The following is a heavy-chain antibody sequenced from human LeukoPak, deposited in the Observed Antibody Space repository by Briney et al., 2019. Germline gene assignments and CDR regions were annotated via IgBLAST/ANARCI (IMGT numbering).Heavy chain of an antibody. V-gene: IGHV3-30*02. CDR1: GFTFSNHG. CDR3: ARDIPIVVVPAAMPSGH. CDR2: IWYDGSNK. Sequence: GGSLRLSCAASGFTFSNHGMHWVRQAPGKGPEWVALIWYDGSNKYYGDSVKGRFTISRDNSKNTLYLQMNSLRAEDTAVYYCARDIPIVVVPAAMPSGHWGQGTLVTVSS. D-gene: IGHD2-2*01. J-gene: IGHJ4*02.